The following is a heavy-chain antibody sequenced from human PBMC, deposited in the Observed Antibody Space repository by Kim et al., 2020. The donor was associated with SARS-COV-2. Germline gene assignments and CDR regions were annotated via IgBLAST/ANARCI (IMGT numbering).Heavy chain of an antibody. J-gene: IGHJ4*02. V-gene: IGHV5-51*01. D-gene: IGHD3-22*01. CDR3: ARHPYYYDSSGYYFFDY. Sequence: GESLKISCKGSGYSFTSYWIGWVRQMPVKGLELMGIIYPGDSDTRYSPSFQGQVTISADKSISTAYLQCSSLTASDTAMYYCARHPYYYDSSGYYFFDYWGQGTLVTVSS. CDR1: GYSFTSYW. CDR2: IYPGDSDT.